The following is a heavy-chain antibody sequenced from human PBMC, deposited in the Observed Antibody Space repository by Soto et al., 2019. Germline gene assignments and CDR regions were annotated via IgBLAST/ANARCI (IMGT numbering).Heavy chain of an antibody. CDR2: INPSGGYT. V-gene: IGHV1-46*01. J-gene: IGHJ5*02. CDR1: GYTFTNYK. D-gene: IGHD5-18*01. CDR3: ARGTSDHGGYWRLDP. Sequence: ASVKVSCKASGYTFTNYKIHWVRQAPGEGLEWMGVINPSGGYTDYAQQFQGRVTMTSDTSTTTVYMELSSLRSEDTAVFYCARGTSDHGGYWRLDPWGQGTPVTVSS.